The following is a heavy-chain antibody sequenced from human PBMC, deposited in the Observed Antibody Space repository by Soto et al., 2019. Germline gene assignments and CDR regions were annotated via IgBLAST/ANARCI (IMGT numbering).Heavy chain of an antibody. D-gene: IGHD1-26*01. CDR2: INHSGST. J-gene: IGHJ5*02. Sequence: NLSLTCAVYGGSFSGYYWSWIRQPPGKGLEWIGEINHSGSTNYNPSLKSRVTISVDTSKNQFSLKLSSVTAADTAVYYCARRSGTYSTRTNWFDPWGQGTLVTVSS. CDR3: ARRSGTYSTRTNWFDP. V-gene: IGHV4-34*01. CDR1: GGSFSGYY.